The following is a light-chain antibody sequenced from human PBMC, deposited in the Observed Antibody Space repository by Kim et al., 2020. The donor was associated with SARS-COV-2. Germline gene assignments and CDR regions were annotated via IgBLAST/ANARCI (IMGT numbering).Light chain of an antibody. Sequence: VPAALGQTARITCAGNNIGSKNVHWYQQKPGQAPVLLIYRDNTRPSGIPERFSGSNSGNAATLTVSRAQAGDEADYYCQVWDSSTVFGGGTQLTVL. CDR1: NIGSKN. V-gene: IGLV3-9*01. J-gene: IGLJ2*01. CDR2: RDN. CDR3: QVWDSSTV.